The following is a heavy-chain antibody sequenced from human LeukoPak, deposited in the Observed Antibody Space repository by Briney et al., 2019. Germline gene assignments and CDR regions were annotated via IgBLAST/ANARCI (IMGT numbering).Heavy chain of an antibody. CDR1: WVTVSSKY. CDR2: IFNGGST. V-gene: IGHV3-53*01. J-gene: IGHJ3*02. D-gene: IGHD2-15*01. CDR3: ARGGASCSGGSCYPLDAFDI. Sequence: GGSPRLPCAASWVTVSSKYISWGRHAPGKGGEGVSVIFNGGSTYYADSVKGRFTISRDNSKNTLYLQMNSLRAEDTAVYYCARGGASCSGGSCYPLDAFDIWGQGTMVTVSS.